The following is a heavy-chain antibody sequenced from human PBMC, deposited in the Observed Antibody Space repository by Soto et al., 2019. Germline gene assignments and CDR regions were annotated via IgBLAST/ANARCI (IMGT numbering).Heavy chain of an antibody. Sequence: GGSLRLSCAASGFTFSSYSMNWVRQAPGKGLEWVSYISSSSSTIYYADSVKGRFTISRDNAKNSLYLQMNSLRAEDTAVYYCARADHTVTEDAFDIWGQGTMVTVSS. CDR2: ISSSSSTI. CDR1: GFTFSSYS. J-gene: IGHJ3*02. CDR3: ARADHTVTEDAFDI. V-gene: IGHV3-48*01. D-gene: IGHD4-17*01.